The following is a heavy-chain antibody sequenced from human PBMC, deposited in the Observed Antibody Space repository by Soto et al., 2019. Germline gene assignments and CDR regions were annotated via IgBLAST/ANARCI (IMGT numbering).Heavy chain of an antibody. J-gene: IGHJ5*02. V-gene: IGHV3-30-3*01. CDR3: ARDGGYSYGYLGWFDP. Sequence: QVQLVESGGGVVQPGRSLRLSCAASGFTFSSYAMHWVRQAPGKGLEWVAVISYDGSNKYYADSVKGRFTISRDNSKHTLYLQMNSLRAEDTAVYYCARDGGYSYGYLGWFDPWGQGTLVTVSS. CDR1: GFTFSSYA. D-gene: IGHD5-18*01. CDR2: ISYDGSNK.